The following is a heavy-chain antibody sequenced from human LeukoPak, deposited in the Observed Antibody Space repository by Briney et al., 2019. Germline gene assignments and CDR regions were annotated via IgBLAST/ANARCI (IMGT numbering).Heavy chain of an antibody. D-gene: IGHD6-19*01. J-gene: IGHJ3*02. CDR3: ASSWQWSAFDI. Sequence: PGRSLRLSCVASGFTFSTYGIPWVRQAPGKGLGWGAVIWYDGSNKFYADSVKGRFTISRDNSKNTLYLQMNSLRAEDTAVYYCASSWQWSAFDIWGQGTMVTVSS. CDR1: GFTFSTYG. V-gene: IGHV3-33*01. CDR2: IWYDGSNK.